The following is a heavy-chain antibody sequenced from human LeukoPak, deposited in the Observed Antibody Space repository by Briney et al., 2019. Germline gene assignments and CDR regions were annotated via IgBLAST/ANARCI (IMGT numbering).Heavy chain of an antibody. CDR2: VYHNGHS. CDR1: GGSFNDNY. J-gene: IGHJ5*01. V-gene: IGHV4-59*01. Sequence: SETLSLTCNVSGGSFNDNYWNWIRHLPGKGLEWIGYVYHNGHSDYNPSLKNRVTISVDTSTNQFSLKMISVTAADTAVYYCASLGYSSGWLDSWGHGSLVIVSS. CDR3: ASLGYSSGWLDS. D-gene: IGHD2-15*01.